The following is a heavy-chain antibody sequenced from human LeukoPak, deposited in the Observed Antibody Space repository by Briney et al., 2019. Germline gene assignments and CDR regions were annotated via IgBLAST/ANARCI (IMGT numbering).Heavy chain of an antibody. CDR3: ATAYYYGSGSYSYYYYYGMDV. Sequence: ASVKVSCKASGYTFTSYDINWVRQAPGQGHELKGCMNPNSGNTGYAQKFQGRVTMTRNTSISTAYMELSSLRSEDTAVYYCATAYYYGSGSYSYYYYYGMDVWGQGTTVTVAS. V-gene: IGHV1-8*01. J-gene: IGHJ6*02. D-gene: IGHD3-10*01. CDR1: GYTFTSYD. CDR2: MNPNSGNT.